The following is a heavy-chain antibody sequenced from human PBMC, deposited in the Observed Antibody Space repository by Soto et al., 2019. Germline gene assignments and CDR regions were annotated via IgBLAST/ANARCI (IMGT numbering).Heavy chain of an antibody. CDR1: GGTFSSYS. CDR2: IIPIFGTA. V-gene: IGHV1-69*01. J-gene: IGHJ4*02. Sequence: QVQLVQSGAEVKKPGSSVKVSCKASGGTFSSYSINWVRQAPGQGLEWMGEIIPIFGTANYAQKFQGRVTITSDAPTSTAYMELSSLRSEDTAVYYCARDGGRHSGGIDYWGQGTLVTVSS. D-gene: IGHD1-26*01. CDR3: ARDGGRHSGGIDY.